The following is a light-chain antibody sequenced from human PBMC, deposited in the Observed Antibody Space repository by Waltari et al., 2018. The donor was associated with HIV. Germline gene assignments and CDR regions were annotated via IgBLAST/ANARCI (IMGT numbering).Light chain of an antibody. J-gene: IGLJ3*02. CDR1: SSNIGSNT. Sequence: QSVLAQPPSTSGTPGQRVTISCSGGSSNIGSNTVNWYQQLPGTAPKLLMYANDERPSGVPDRFSGSKSGTSASLAISGLRSEDEADYYCAAWDDSQNGPVFGGGTRVTVL. CDR2: AND. V-gene: IGLV1-44*01. CDR3: AAWDDSQNGPV.